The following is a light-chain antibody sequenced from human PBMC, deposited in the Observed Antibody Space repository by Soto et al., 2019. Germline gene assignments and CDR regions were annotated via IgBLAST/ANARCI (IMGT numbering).Light chain of an antibody. V-gene: IGKV3-11*01. CDR1: QSVSRY. CDR2: DAT. CDR3: QEPSIWPPSFT. J-gene: IGKJ3*01. Sequence: EIALTQSPATLSLSPGERATLSCRASQSVSRYLAWYQQRPGQAPRLLIFDATKRTADTPARFSGSASGTDLTLPISSLEPEDSAVYYCQEPSIWPPSFTFGPGPKV.